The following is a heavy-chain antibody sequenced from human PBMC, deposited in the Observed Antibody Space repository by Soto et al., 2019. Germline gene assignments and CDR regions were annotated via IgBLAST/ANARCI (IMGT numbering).Heavy chain of an antibody. CDR2: ISGSGGST. CDR3: AKDRSLTPLRGYAFDI. J-gene: IGHJ3*02. V-gene: IGHV3-23*01. Sequence: TGGSLRLSCAASGFTFSSYAMSWVRQAPGKGLEWVSAISGSGGSTYYADSVKGRFTISRDNSKNTLYLQMNSLRAEDTAVYYCAKDRSLTPLRGYAFDIWGQGTMVTVSS. D-gene: IGHD4-17*01. CDR1: GFTFSSYA.